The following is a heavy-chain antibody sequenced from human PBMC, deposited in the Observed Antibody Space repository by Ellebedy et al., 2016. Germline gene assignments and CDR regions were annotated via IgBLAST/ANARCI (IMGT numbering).Heavy chain of an antibody. CDR2: ISGSGGST. D-gene: IGHD6-13*01. CDR1: GFTFSSYA. CDR3: ATTWGIAAAGKKNY. Sequence: GGSLRLSXAASGFTFSSYAMSWVRQAPGKGLEWVSAISGSGGSTYYAASVKGRFTISRDNSKNTLYLQMNSLRAEDTAVYYCATTWGIAAAGKKNYWGQGTLVTVSS. J-gene: IGHJ4*02. V-gene: IGHV3-23*01.